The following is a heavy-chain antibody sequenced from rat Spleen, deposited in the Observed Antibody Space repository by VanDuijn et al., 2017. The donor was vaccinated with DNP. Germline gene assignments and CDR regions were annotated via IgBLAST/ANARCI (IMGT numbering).Heavy chain of an antibody. D-gene: IGHD1-4*01. Sequence: EVQLVESGGGLVQPGRSLKLSCVVSGITFSDHNMAWVRQALKKGLEWVGTISYDRSDTYYRDSVKGRFTMSRDNAKSTLYLQMDSLRSEDTATYYCAGRPPPTRGPFDYWGQGVTVTVSS. J-gene: IGHJ2*01. CDR2: ISYDRSDT. CDR1: GITFSDHN. CDR3: AGRPPPTRGPFDY. V-gene: IGHV5-7*01.